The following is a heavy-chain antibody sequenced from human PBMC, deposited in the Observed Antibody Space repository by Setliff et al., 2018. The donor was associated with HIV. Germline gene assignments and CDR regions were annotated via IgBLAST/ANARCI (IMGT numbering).Heavy chain of an antibody. CDR3: ARGFKNEYEFSGYMDV. Sequence: SETLSLTCAVYGESFSCFYWNWIRQPPGKGLEWIGEIHPSGSTRYSPSLDRRVTISEDTSKRQVFLKVPFVDAADTAVYFCARGFKNEYEFSGYMDVWGNGTMVTVSS. V-gene: IGHV4-34*01. D-gene: IGHD2-15*01. CDR2: IHPSGST. CDR1: GESFSCFY. J-gene: IGHJ6*03.